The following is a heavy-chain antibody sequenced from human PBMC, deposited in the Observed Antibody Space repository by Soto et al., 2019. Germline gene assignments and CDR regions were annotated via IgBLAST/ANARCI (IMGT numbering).Heavy chain of an antibody. D-gene: IGHD3-3*01. CDR2: IYWDDDK. Sequence: GSGPTLVNPTQTLTLTCTFSGFSLSTSGVGVGWIRQPPGKALEWLALIYWDDDKRYSPSLKSRLTITKDTSKNQSPSKTHAWRLAAAALPMGPCSQGITIFGVVPRHYYYMDVWGKGTTVTVSS. CDR3: PCSQGITIFGVVPRHYYYMDV. V-gene: IGHV2-5*02. J-gene: IGHJ6*03. CDR1: GFSLSTSGVG.